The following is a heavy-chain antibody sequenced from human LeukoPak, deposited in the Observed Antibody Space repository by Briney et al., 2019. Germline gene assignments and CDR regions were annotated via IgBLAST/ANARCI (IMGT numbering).Heavy chain of an antibody. Sequence: AGGSLRLSCTASGFTFGDYAMSWFRQAPGRGLEWVGFIRSKAYGGTTEYAASVKGRFTISRDDSESIAYLQMNSLKTEDTAVYYCTRDKYSSGWFDAFDIWGQGTMVTVSS. V-gene: IGHV3-49*03. J-gene: IGHJ3*02. D-gene: IGHD6-19*01. CDR1: GFTFGDYA. CDR3: TRDKYSSGWFDAFDI. CDR2: IRSKAYGGTT.